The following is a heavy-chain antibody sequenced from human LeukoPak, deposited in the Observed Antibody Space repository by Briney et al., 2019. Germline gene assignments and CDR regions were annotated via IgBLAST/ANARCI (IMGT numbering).Heavy chain of an antibody. CDR2: IYHSGST. CDR1: GYSISSGYY. J-gene: IGHJ5*02. CDR3: ARGGRGFDP. Sequence: PSETLSLTCTVSGYSISSGYYWGWIRQPPGKGLEWIGSIYHSGSTYYNPSLKSRVTISVDTSKNQFSLKLNSVTASDTAVYYCARGGRGFDPWGQGTLVTVSS. V-gene: IGHV4-38-2*02.